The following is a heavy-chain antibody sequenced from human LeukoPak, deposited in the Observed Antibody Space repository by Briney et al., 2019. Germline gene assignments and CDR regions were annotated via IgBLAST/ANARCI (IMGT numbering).Heavy chain of an antibody. D-gene: IGHD1-26*01. CDR1: GGSISSYY. CDR3: ARWRDSGSHLDY. V-gene: IGHV4-59*08. Sequence: SETLSLTCTVSGGSISSYYWSWIRQPPGKGLEWIGYIYYSGGTNYNPSLKSRVTISVDTSKNQFSLKLSSVTAADTAVYYCARWRDSGSHLDYWGQGTLVTVSS. CDR2: IYYSGGT. J-gene: IGHJ4*02.